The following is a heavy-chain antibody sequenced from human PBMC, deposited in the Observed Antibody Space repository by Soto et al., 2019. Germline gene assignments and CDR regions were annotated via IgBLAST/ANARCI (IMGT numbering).Heavy chain of an antibody. CDR1: GGSISSGGYS. CDR2: IYHSGST. CDR3: ARVTLSRVRGVPSDGYFDL. V-gene: IGHV4-30-2*01. Sequence: QLQLQESGSGLVKPSQTLSLTCAVSGGSISSGGYSWSWIRQPPGKGLEWIGYIYHSGSTYYNPSRKSRVTISVDRSKNQFSLKLSSVTAADTAVYYGARVTLSRVRGVPSDGYFDLWGRGTLVTVSS. D-gene: IGHD3-10*01. J-gene: IGHJ2*01.